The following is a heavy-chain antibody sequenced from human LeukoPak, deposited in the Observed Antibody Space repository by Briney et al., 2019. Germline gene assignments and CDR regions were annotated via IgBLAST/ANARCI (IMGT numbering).Heavy chain of an antibody. Sequence: GGSLRLSCAASGFTFSSYSMNWVRQAPGKGLEWVSSISSSSSYIYYADSVKGRFTISRDNAKNSLYLQMNSLRAEDTAVYYCARGPSYYDSSGYYYNWFDPWGQGTLVTVS. V-gene: IGHV3-21*01. J-gene: IGHJ5*02. D-gene: IGHD3-22*01. CDR3: ARGPSYYDSSGYYYNWFDP. CDR2: ISSSSSYI. CDR1: GFTFSSYS.